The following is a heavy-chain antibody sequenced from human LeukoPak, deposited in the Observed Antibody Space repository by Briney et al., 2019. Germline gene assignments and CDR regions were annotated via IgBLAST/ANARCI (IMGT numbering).Heavy chain of an antibody. J-gene: IGHJ6*02. Sequence: GGSLRLSCAASGFTFSSYWMSWVRQAPGKGLEWVSVIYSGGSTYYADSVKGRFTISRDNSKNTLYLQMNSLRAEDTAVYYCARDGVAGTYYYYGMDVWGQGTTVTVSS. CDR1: GFTFSSYW. CDR3: ARDGVAGTYYYYGMDV. D-gene: IGHD6-19*01. V-gene: IGHV3-66*01. CDR2: IYSGGST.